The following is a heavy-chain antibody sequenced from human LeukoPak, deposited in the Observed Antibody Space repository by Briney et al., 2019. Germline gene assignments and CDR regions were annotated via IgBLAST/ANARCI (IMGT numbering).Heavy chain of an antibody. V-gene: IGHV3-30*04. CDR2: ISYDGSNK. Sequence: PGGSLRLSCAASGFTFSSYAMHWVRQAPGKGLEWVAIISYDGSNKYYADSVKGRFTISRDNSKNTLYLQMNSLRAEDTAVFYCARTPTGVVVAATGGGFDIWGQGTMVTVSS. CDR1: GFTFSSYA. J-gene: IGHJ3*02. D-gene: IGHD2-15*01. CDR3: ARTPTGVVVAATGGGFDI.